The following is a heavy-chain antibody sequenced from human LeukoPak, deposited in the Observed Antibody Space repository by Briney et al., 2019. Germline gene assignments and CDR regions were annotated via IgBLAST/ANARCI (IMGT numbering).Heavy chain of an antibody. J-gene: IGHJ4*02. CDR2: VNRDGTEK. V-gene: IGHV3-7*04. D-gene: IGHD2-21*01. CDR1: GFTFSSYL. Sequence: GGSLRLSCAASGFTFSSYLMIWVRQAPGKGPQWVANVNRDGTEKHFLDSVEGRFTISRDNAKKSLYLQMSSLRPQDTAVYFCVRGDWYFESWGQGTLVTVSS. CDR3: VRGDWYFES.